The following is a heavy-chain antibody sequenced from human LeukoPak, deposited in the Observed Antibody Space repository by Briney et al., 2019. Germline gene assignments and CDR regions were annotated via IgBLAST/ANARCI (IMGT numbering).Heavy chain of an antibody. CDR3: SLEWLH. J-gene: IGHJ4*02. D-gene: IGHD3-3*01. CDR2: INQSGTT. V-gene: IGHV4-34*01. Sequence: KPSETLSLTCAVYGGSVSDYYWTWIRQPPGKGLEWIGEINQSGTTYYNTSLKSRVTISPHTSKNQVSLKLTSVTAADTAVYYCSLEWLHWGQGTLVTVSS. CDR1: GGSVSDYY.